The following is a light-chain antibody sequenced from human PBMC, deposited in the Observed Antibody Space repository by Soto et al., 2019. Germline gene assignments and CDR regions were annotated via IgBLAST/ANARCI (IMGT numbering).Light chain of an antibody. CDR2: AAS. CDR1: QSISSY. Sequence: DIQMTQSPSTLSASVGDRFPITCRASQSISSYLNWYQQKPGKAPQLLIYAASSLQSGVPSRFSGSGSGTDFTLTISSLQPEDFATYFCQKSYSTPWTCGQGTKVDI. CDR3: QKSYSTPWT. J-gene: IGKJ1*01. V-gene: IGKV1-39*01.